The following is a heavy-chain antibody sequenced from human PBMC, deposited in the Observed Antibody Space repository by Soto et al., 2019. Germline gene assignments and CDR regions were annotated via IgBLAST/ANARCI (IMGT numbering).Heavy chain of an antibody. CDR3: ARVERGAFDH. J-gene: IGHJ4*02. D-gene: IGHD1-26*01. Sequence: SETLSHPCTFSGGSIINYYWVWIRQPPGKGLDWIGSIFYTGSTDYNPSLKSRATTSLDPSKNHFSLNLGSVTAADTAVYYCARVERGAFDHWGQGTLVTVSS. V-gene: IGHV4-59*01. CDR1: GGSIINYY. CDR2: IFYTGST.